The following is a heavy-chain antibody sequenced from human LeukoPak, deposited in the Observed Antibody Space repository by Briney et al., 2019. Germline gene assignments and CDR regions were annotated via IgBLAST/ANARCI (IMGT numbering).Heavy chain of an antibody. Sequence: GRSLRLSCAASGFTFDDYAMHWVRQAPGKGLEWVSAISGSGGSTYYADSVKGRFTISRDNSKNTLYLQMNSLRAEDTAVYYCAKGEAAGTKLFDYWGQGTLVTVSS. CDR1: GFTFDDYA. CDR3: AKGEAAGTKLFDY. V-gene: IGHV3-23*01. D-gene: IGHD6-13*01. CDR2: ISGSGGST. J-gene: IGHJ4*02.